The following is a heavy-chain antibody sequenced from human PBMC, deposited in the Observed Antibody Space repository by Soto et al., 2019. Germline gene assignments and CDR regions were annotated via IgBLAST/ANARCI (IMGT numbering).Heavy chain of an antibody. D-gene: IGHD2-15*01. CDR2: ISHDESNR. Sequence: QVQLVESGGGVVQPGRSLRLSCAASGFTFSSYAMHWVRQAPGRGLEWVAFISHDESNRLYADSVKGRFSISTDNSNNILYLHMSSLILEDTAVYYCPRVGLSNRWTEALHVWCHGTTVTVSS. CDR1: GFTFSSYA. J-gene: IGHJ6*02. V-gene: IGHV3-30-3*01. CDR3: PRVGLSNRWTEALHV.